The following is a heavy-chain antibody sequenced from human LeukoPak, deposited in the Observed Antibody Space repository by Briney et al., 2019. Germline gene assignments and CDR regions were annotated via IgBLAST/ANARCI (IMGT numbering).Heavy chain of an antibody. J-gene: IGHJ4*02. CDR1: GGSISSYY. CDR3: ARGGYSSSWYLIDY. V-gene: IGHV4-59*01. D-gene: IGHD6-13*01. CDR2: IYYSGST. Sequence: SETLSLTCTVSGGSISSYYWSWIRQPPAKGLEWIGYIYYSGSTNYNPSLKSRVTISVDTSKNQFSLKLSSVTAADTAVYYCARGGYSSSWYLIDYWGQGTLVTVSS.